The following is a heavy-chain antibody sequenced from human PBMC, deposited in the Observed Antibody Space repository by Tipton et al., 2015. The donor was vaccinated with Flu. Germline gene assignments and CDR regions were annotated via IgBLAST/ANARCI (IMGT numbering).Heavy chain of an antibody. CDR1: GGSFSGYY. J-gene: IGHJ4*02. V-gene: IGHV4-34*01. CDR3: ARQLWGGFDY. Sequence: TLSLTCAVYGGSFSGYYWSWIRQPPGKGLEWIGEINHSGSTNYNPSLKSRVTISVATSKNQFSLKLSSVTAADTAVYYCARQLWGGFDYWGQGTLVTVSS. D-gene: IGHD7-27*01. CDR2: INHSGST.